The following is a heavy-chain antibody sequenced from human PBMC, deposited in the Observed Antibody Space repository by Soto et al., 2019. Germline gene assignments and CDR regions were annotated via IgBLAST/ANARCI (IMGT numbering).Heavy chain of an antibody. J-gene: IGHJ4*02. D-gene: IGHD3-16*01. CDR1: GFTFSMYS. CDR2: IKEDGSEI. CDR3: ARDIGFDYVN. V-gene: IGHV3-7*01. Sequence: GGSLRLSCEVSGFTFSMYSMSWVRQAPGKGLEWVASIKEDGSEIYYLHSVRGRFSISRDSAGNALHLTMNYLSAEDTGVYFCARDIGFDYVNWGQGTLVTVSS.